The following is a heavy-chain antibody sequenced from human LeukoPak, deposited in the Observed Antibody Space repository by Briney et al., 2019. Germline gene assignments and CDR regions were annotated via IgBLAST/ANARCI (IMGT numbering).Heavy chain of an antibody. V-gene: IGHV4-31*03. Sequence: SETLSLTCTVSGGSISSGGYYWSWIRQHPGKGLEWIGYIYYSGSTYYNPSLKSRVTISVDTSKNQFSLKLSSVTAADTAVYYCARRYYDSSRVKNWFDPWGQGTQVTVSS. D-gene: IGHD3-22*01. CDR2: IYYSGST. J-gene: IGHJ5*02. CDR1: GGSISSGGYY. CDR3: ARRYYDSSRVKNWFDP.